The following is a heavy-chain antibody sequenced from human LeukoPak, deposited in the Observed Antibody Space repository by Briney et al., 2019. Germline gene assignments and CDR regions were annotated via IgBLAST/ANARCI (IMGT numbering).Heavy chain of an antibody. Sequence: GGSLRLSCAASGFTFSSYAMSWVRQAPGRGLEWVSAISGGGGSTYYADSVKGRFTISRDNSKNTLYLQMNSLRAEDTAVYYCAKPLWFGELAVCFDYWGQGTLVTVSS. CDR3: AKPLWFGELAVCFDY. V-gene: IGHV3-23*01. J-gene: IGHJ4*02. CDR2: ISGGGGST. CDR1: GFTFSSYA. D-gene: IGHD3-10*01.